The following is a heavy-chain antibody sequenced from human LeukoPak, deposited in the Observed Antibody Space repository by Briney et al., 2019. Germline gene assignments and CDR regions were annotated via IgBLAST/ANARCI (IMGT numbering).Heavy chain of an antibody. V-gene: IGHV4-39*07. CDR2: IYYSGST. CDR3: AREKRGGVRSLYDY. J-gene: IGHJ4*02. CDR1: GGSISSSSYY. D-gene: IGHD5/OR15-5a*01. Sequence: SETLSLTCTVSGGSISSSSYYWGWIRQPPGKGLEWIGSIYYSGSTYYNPSLKSRVTISVDTSKNQFSLKLSSVTAADTAVYYCAREKRGGVRSLYDYWGQGTLVTVSS.